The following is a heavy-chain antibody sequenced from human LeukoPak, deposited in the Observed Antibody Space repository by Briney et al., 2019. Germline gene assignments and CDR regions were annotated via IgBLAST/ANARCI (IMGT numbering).Heavy chain of an antibody. V-gene: IGHV3-11*01. J-gene: IGHJ4*02. CDR2: ISSSGSTT. Sequence: GGSLRLSCAASGFTFSDYYMGWIRQAPGKGLEWVSYISSSGSTTYYADSVKGRFTISRDNAKNSLYLQLSSLKAEDTAVYYCAKDSTFDYWGQGTLVTVSS. CDR1: GFTFSDYY. CDR3: AKDSTFDY.